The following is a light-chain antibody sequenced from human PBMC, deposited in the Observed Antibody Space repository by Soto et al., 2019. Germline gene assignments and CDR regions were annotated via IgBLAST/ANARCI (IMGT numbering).Light chain of an antibody. CDR3: QQYDIPPST. Sequence: DIQMTQSPASLSASVGERVTISCQASQDISRYLNWYQHKPGRAPQLLINDVSSLETGVPSRFSATGSGTEFTLTINGLQPEDLATYYCQQYDIPPSTFGGGTKVAIK. CDR1: QDISRY. CDR2: DVS. J-gene: IGKJ4*01. V-gene: IGKV1-33*01.